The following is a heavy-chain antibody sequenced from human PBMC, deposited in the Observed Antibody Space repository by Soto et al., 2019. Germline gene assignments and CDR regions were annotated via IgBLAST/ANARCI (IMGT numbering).Heavy chain of an antibody. J-gene: IGHJ4*02. D-gene: IGHD2-2*01. CDR2: ISSYSNYI. CDR3: ARGRAGVEPAAISDY. Sequence: EVQLVESGGGLVKPGGSLRLSCAASGFTFTDYTMTWVRQAPGKGLEWVSSISSYSNYIFYADSVKGRFTNSIDNAKNSRFVQMNKLRAEDTAVYYCARGRAGVEPAAISDYWGQGTLVTVSS. V-gene: IGHV3-21*01. CDR1: GFTFTDYT.